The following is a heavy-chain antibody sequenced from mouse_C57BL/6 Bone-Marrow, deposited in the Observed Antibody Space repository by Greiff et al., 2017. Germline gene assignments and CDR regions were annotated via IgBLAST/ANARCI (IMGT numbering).Heavy chain of an antibody. J-gene: IGHJ1*03. Sequence: VQLQQPGAELVKPGASVKMSCKASGYTFTSYWITWVKQRPGQGLEWIGDIYPGSGSTNYNEKFKSKATLTVDTSSSTAYMQLSSLTSEDSAVYYCARDGSSYCWYFDVWGTGTTVTVSS. CDR1: GYTFTSYW. V-gene: IGHV1-55*01. CDR2: IYPGSGST. CDR3: ARDGSSYCWYFDV. D-gene: IGHD1-1*01.